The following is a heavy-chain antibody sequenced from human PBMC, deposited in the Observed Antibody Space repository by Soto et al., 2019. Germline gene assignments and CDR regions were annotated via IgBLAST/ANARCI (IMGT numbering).Heavy chain of an antibody. CDR3: AKDLRAYTGYQLFGY. J-gene: IGHJ4*02. CDR1: GFTFKNYA. Sequence: GGSLRLSCVASGFTFKNYAMNWVRQAPGKGLEWVSAISGSGGSTYYADSVKGRFTLSRDNSKNTLYLQMDSLRAEDTAVYYCAKDLRAYTGYQLFGYWGQGILVTVSS. CDR2: ISGSGGST. V-gene: IGHV3-23*01. D-gene: IGHD5-12*01.